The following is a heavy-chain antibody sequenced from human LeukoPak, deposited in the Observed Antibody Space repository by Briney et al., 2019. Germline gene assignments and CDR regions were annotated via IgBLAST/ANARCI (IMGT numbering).Heavy chain of an antibody. J-gene: IGHJ3*02. CDR1: GGSISSGGYY. Sequence: SQTLSLTCTVSGGSISSGGYYWSWIRQQPGKGLEWIGYIYNSGSTYYTPSLKSRVTISVDTSKNQFSLKLNYVTAAVSAVYYCARGYCSSTSCYRDAFDIWGQGTVVTVSS. CDR2: IYNSGST. V-gene: IGHV4-31*03. CDR3: ARGYCSSTSCYRDAFDI. D-gene: IGHD2-2*02.